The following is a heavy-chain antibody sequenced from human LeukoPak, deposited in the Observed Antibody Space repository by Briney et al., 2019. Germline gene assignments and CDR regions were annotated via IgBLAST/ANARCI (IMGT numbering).Heavy chain of an antibody. D-gene: IGHD3-22*01. Sequence: GGSLRLSCAASGFTVSNSYMSWVRQAPGKGLEWVSLIYSGGRTHYTDSVKGRFTISRDDSKNTLYLQMNSLRAEDTAVYYCARDSLVSGFLYWGQGTLVTVSS. J-gene: IGHJ4*02. CDR2: IYSGGRT. V-gene: IGHV3-53*01. CDR1: GFTVSNSY. CDR3: ARDSLVSGFLY.